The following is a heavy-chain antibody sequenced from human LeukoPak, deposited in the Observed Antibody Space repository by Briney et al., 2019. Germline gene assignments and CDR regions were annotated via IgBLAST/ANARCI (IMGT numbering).Heavy chain of an antibody. CDR1: GFTFDDYT. J-gene: IGHJ3*02. Sequence: GGSLRLSCAASGFTFDDYTMHWVRQAPGKGLEWLSLITRDAGSTYYADSVKGRFTISRDNAKNSLYLQMNSLRAEDMAVYYCARGRLGYCSSTSCYGDAFDSWGQGTMVTVSS. CDR3: ARGRLGYCSSTSCYGDAFDS. V-gene: IGHV3-43*01. CDR2: ITRDAGST. D-gene: IGHD2-2*01.